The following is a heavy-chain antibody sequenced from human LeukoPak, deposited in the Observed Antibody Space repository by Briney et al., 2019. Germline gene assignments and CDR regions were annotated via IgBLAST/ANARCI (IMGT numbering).Heavy chain of an antibody. Sequence: PSETLSLTCADYGVSFIVYYWSWIRQPPGKGLEWIGEINHSGSTNYNPSLKSRVTISVDTSKNQFSLKLSSVTAADTAVYYCARGPPVYYYYYGMDVWGQGTTVTVSS. CDR1: GVSFIVYY. D-gene: IGHD2-2*01. CDR2: INHSGST. CDR3: ARGPPVYYYYYGMDV. J-gene: IGHJ6*02. V-gene: IGHV4-34*01.